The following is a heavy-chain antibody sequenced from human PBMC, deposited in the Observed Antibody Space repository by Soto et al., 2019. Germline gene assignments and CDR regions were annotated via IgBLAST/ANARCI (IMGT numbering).Heavy chain of an antibody. CDR2: IYYSGST. V-gene: IGHV4-59*01. CDR3: ARIVNWNFDY. CDR1: GGSFANYY. Sequence: SETLSLTCAVYGGSFANYYRSWIRQPPGKGLEWIGYIYYSGSTNYNPSLKSRVTISVDTSKNQFTLKLSSVTAADTAVYYCARIVNWNFDYWGQGTLVTVSS. J-gene: IGHJ4*02. D-gene: IGHD1-20*01.